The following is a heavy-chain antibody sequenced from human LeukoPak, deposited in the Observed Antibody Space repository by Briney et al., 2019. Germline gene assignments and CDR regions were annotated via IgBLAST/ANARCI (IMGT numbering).Heavy chain of an antibody. Sequence: GGSLRLSCAASGFTFSSYAMSWVRRAPGKGLEWVSAISGSGGSTYYADSVKGRFTISRDNSKNTLYLQMNSLRAEDTAVYYCAKGNNPITMVRGVMAGDDAFDIWGQGTMVTVSS. CDR2: ISGSGGST. CDR1: GFTFSSYA. J-gene: IGHJ3*02. CDR3: AKGNNPITMVRGVMAGDDAFDI. D-gene: IGHD3-10*01. V-gene: IGHV3-23*01.